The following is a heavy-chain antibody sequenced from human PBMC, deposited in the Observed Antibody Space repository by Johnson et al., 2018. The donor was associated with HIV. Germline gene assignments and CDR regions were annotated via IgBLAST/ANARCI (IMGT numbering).Heavy chain of an antibody. Sequence: QVQLVESGGGVVQTGRSLRLSCAASGFIFSSYAMHWVRQAPGEGLEWVAVISYDGSNEYYADSVKGRFTISRDNSKNTLYLQMNSLRAEDTAVYYCARVRVGAFDIWSQGTMVTVSS. CDR3: ARVRVGAFDI. V-gene: IGHV3-30-3*01. J-gene: IGHJ3*02. CDR1: GFIFSSYA. CDR2: ISYDGSNE. D-gene: IGHD1-26*01.